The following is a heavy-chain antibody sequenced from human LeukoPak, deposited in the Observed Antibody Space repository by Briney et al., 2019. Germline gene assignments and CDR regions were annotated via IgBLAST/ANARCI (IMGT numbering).Heavy chain of an antibody. Sequence: GRSLRLSCAASGFTFDDYAMHWVRQAPGKGLEWVSSISSSSSYIYYADSVKGRFTISRDNAKNSLYLQMNSLRAEDTAVYYCARLGIQLLDIWGQGTMVTVSS. J-gene: IGHJ3*02. D-gene: IGHD5-18*01. V-gene: IGHV3-21*01. CDR1: GFTFDDYA. CDR3: ARLGIQLLDI. CDR2: ISSSSSYI.